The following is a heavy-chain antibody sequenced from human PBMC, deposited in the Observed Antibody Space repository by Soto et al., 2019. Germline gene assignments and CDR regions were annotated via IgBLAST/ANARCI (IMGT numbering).Heavy chain of an antibody. Sequence: SETLSLTCTISGGSISSGGYYWSWIRQHPGKGLEWIGYIYYSGSTYYNPSLKSRVTISVDTSKNQFSLKLSSVTAADTAVYYCARDNRYCSSTSCYPSYFDYWGQGTLVTVSS. D-gene: IGHD2-2*01. CDR1: GGSISSGGYY. CDR3: ARDNRYCSSTSCYPSYFDY. J-gene: IGHJ4*02. CDR2: IYYSGST. V-gene: IGHV4-31*03.